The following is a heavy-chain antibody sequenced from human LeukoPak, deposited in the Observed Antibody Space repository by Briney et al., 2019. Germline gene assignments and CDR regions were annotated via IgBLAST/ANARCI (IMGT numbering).Heavy chain of an antibody. V-gene: IGHV3-66*01. D-gene: IGHD6-13*01. J-gene: IGHJ6*02. CDR2: TYSDGST. Sequence: PGGSQRLACAAAAFTVIIKCTSWVRRAPGEGLEWVSITYSDGSTYYADSVKGRFTISRDSSNNTVYLQMNSLRAEDTALYYCASDSEQQVDAPDVWGQGTTVTVSS. CDR1: AFTVIIKC. CDR3: ASDSEQQVDAPDV.